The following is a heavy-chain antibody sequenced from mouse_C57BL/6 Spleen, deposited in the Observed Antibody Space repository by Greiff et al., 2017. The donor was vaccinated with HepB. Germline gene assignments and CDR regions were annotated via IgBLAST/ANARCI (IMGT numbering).Heavy chain of an antibody. CDR2: IYPGSGST. V-gene: IGHV1-55*01. Sequence: QVQLQQPGAELVKPGASVKMSCKASGFTFTSYWITWVKQRPGQGLEWIGDIYPGSGSTNYNEKFKSKSTLTVDTSSSTPYMQLSSLTSEDSTVYYCARWLLRSMDYWGQGTVVTVSS. CDR1: GFTFTSYW. J-gene: IGHJ4*01. D-gene: IGHD1-1*01. CDR3: ARWLLRSMDY.